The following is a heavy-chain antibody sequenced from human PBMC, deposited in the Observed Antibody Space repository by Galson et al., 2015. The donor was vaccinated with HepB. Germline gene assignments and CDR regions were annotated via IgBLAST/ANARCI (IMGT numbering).Heavy chain of an antibody. CDR2: ISYDGSNK. V-gene: IGHV3-30*18. CDR3: AKSFLVVAATFAFDI. Sequence: SLRLSCAASGFTFSSYGMHWVRQAPGKGLEWVAVISYDGSNKYYADSVKGRFTISRDNSKNTLYLQMNSLRAEDTAVYYCAKSFLVVAATFAFDIWGQGTMVTVSS. CDR1: GFTFSSYG. J-gene: IGHJ3*02. D-gene: IGHD2-15*01.